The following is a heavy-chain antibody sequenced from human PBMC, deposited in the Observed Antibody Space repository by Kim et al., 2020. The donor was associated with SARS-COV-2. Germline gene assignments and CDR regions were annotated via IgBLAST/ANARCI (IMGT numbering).Heavy chain of an antibody. J-gene: IGHJ4*02. D-gene: IGHD1-26*01. CDR3: AKSQVGATGYLDY. Sequence: YADSVKGRFTISRDNSKNTLYLQMNSLRAEDTAVYYCAKSQVGATGYLDYWGQGTLVTVSS. V-gene: IGHV3-23*01.